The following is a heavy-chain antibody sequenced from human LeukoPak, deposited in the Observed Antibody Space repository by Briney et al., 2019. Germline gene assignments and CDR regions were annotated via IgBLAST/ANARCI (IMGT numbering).Heavy chain of an antibody. CDR3: ARDDTSPLYYYMDV. V-gene: IGHV3-7*01. Sequence: QPGGSLRLSCAASGFTFSSYWMSWVRQAPGKGLEWVANIKQDGSEKYYVDSVKGRFTISRDNAKNSLYLQMNSLRAEDTAVYYCARDDTSPLYYYMDVWGKGTTVTVSS. CDR1: GFTFSSYW. CDR2: IKQDGSEK. J-gene: IGHJ6*03. D-gene: IGHD2-2*01.